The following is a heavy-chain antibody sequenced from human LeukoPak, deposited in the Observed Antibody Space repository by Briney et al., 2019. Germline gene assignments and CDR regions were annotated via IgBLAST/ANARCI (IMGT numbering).Heavy chain of an antibody. CDR2: INWNGATT. CDR3: ARLKINHGWKGGMDY. J-gene: IGHJ4*02. CDR1: GFTFDDHG. V-gene: IGHV3-20*04. D-gene: IGHD1-1*01. Sequence: GGSLRLSCAASGFTFDDHGMTWVRQVPGKGLEWVSNINWNGATTNYADSVKGRFTISRDNAKNSLYLQMNSLRAEDTAFYFCARLKINHGWKGGMDYWGQGTLVTVSS.